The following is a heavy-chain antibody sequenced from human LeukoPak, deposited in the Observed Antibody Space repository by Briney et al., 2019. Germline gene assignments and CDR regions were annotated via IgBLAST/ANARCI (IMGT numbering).Heavy chain of an antibody. V-gene: IGHV1-2*02. CDR1: GYTFSGYY. D-gene: IGHD6-19*01. J-gene: IGHJ4*02. Sequence: ASVKVSCKASGYTFSGYYMHWVRQAPGQGLEWMGWNSNSGGTKYAQKFQGRVTMTRDTSISTAYMGLTSLKSDDTAVYYCARDLAGDGLSYFDYWGQGTLVTASS. CDR3: ARDLAGDGLSYFDY. CDR2: NSNSGGT.